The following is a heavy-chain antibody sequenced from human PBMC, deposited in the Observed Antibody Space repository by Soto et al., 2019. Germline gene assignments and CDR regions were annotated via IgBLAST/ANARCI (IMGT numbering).Heavy chain of an antibody. V-gene: IGHV4-31*03. D-gene: IGHD3-10*01. CDR2: IYYSGST. J-gene: IGHJ6*02. CDR3: ARDGFYYGSGTVEYGMDV. CDR1: GGSISSGGYY. Sequence: PSETLSLTCTVSGGSISSGGYYWSWIRQHPGKGLEWIGYIYYSGSTYYNPSLKSRVTISVDTSKNQFSLKLSSVTAADTAVYYCARDGFYYGSGTVEYGMDVWGQGTTVTVSS.